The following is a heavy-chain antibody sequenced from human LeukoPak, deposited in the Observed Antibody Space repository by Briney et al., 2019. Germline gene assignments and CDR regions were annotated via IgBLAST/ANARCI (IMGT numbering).Heavy chain of an antibody. CDR3: AKKYCSSTSCYYYYYMDV. CDR2: IRYDGSNK. D-gene: IGHD2-2*01. Sequence: GGSLRLSCAASGFTFSSYGMHWVCQAPGKGLEWVAFIRYDGSNKYYADSVKGRFTISRDNSKNTLYLQMNSLRAEDTAVYYCAKKYCSSTSCYYYYYMDVWGKGTTVTISS. J-gene: IGHJ6*03. CDR1: GFTFSSYG. V-gene: IGHV3-30*02.